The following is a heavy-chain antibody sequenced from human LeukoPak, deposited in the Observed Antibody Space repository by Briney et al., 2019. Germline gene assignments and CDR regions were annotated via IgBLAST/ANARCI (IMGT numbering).Heavy chain of an antibody. Sequence: PSETLSLTCTVSGGSISSYYWSWIRQPPGKGLEWIGDIYYSGSTNYNPSLKGRVTISVDTSKNQFSLKLSSVTAADTAVYYCARSFALDYYDSSGYSYYFDYWGQGTLVTVSS. V-gene: IGHV4-59*01. J-gene: IGHJ4*02. CDR3: ARSFALDYYDSSGYSYYFDY. CDR1: GGSISSYY. CDR2: IYYSGST. D-gene: IGHD3-22*01.